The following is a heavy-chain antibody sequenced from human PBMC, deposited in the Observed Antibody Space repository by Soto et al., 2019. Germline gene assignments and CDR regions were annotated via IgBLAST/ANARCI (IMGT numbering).Heavy chain of an antibody. V-gene: IGHV1-69*01. CDR1: GGTFNTYP. Sequence: QVHLVQSGSEVKKPGSSVTVSCKASGGTFNTYPFSWVRQAPGQGLEWMGSILPIMGSVNYAHDFRGRLSITADPSTTTAYMELTSLTSHDTAISYCARIPRYSYPTSDPLDNWGQGTLVTVSS. J-gene: IGHJ4*02. CDR3: ARIPRYSYPTSDPLDN. D-gene: IGHD2-15*01. CDR2: ILPIMGSV.